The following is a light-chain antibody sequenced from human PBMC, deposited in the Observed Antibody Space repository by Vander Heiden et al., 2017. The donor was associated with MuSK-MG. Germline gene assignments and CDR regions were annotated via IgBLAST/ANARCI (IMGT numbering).Light chain of an antibody. CDR3: QRDHTPAST. Sequence: DIVMTQSPDSLAVSLGERATITCKSSQSVLFIPNNKNYLAWYQQKPRQPPRLLIYWASTREPGVPDRFSGSGSGTDFTLTMNSLHAEDVALYYCQRDHTPASTFGQGTKAEVK. J-gene: IGKJ1*01. V-gene: IGKV4-1*01. CDR1: QSVLFIPNNKNY. CDR2: WAS.